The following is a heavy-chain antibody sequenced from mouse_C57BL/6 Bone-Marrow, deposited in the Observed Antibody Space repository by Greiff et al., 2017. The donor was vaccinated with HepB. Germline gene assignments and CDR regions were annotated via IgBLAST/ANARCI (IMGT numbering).Heavy chain of an antibody. CDR2: IYPGDGDT. D-gene: IGHD4-1*01. CDR3: ARNWDGTYYFDY. Sequence: QVQLKQSGAELVKPGASVKISCKASGYAFSSYWMNWVKQRPGKGLEWIGQIYPGDGDTNYNGKFKGKATLTADKSSSTAYMQLSSLTSEDSAVYFCARNWDGTYYFDYWGQGTTLTVSS. J-gene: IGHJ2*01. V-gene: IGHV1-80*01. CDR1: GYAFSSYW.